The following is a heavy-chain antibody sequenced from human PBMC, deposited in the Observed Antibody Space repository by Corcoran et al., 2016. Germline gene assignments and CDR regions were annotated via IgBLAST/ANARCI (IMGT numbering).Heavy chain of an antibody. CDR1: GFSLSTSGMC. V-gene: IGHV2-70*01. Sequence: QVTLRESGPALVKPTQTLTLTCTFSGFSLSTSGMCVSWIRQPPGKALEWLALIDWDDDKYYSTSLKTRLTISKDTSKNQVVLTMTNMDPVHTATYYCARSIYDILTGYPMGFDPWGQGILLSVS. D-gene: IGHD3-9*01. J-gene: IGHJ5*02. CDR3: ARSIYDILTGYPMGFDP. CDR2: IDWDDDK.